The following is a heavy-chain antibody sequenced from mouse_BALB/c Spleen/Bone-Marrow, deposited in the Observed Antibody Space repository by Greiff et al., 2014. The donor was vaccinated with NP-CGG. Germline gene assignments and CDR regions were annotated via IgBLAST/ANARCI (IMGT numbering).Heavy chain of an antibody. CDR1: GFNIKDTY. CDR3: ASSGNYEGGAMDY. V-gene: IGHV14-3*02. Sequence: VQLKQSGAELVKPGASVKLSCTASGFNIKDTYMHCVKQRPEQGLEWIGRIDPANDNTKSVPTFQGKATIIADTSSNTAYLQLSSLTSEDTADYYCASSGNYEGGAMDYWGQGISVTVSS. CDR2: IDPANDNT. D-gene: IGHD2-1*01. J-gene: IGHJ4*01.